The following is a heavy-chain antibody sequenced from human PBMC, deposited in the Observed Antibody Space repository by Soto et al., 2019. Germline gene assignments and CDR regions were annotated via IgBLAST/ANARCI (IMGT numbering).Heavy chain of an antibody. D-gene: IGHD6-13*01. Sequence: EVPLLESGGDLVQPGGSLRLSCAASGFTFTNYAMTWVRQAPGKGLEWVSTISGGGSITYYADSLKGRFTISRDNSKNKLYLQINGLRAEDTAVYYCAKTIRGGYSSSWYYFDYWGQGTLVTVSS. V-gene: IGHV3-23*01. CDR3: AKTIRGGYSSSWYYFDY. CDR2: ISGGGSIT. CDR1: GFTFTNYA. J-gene: IGHJ4*02.